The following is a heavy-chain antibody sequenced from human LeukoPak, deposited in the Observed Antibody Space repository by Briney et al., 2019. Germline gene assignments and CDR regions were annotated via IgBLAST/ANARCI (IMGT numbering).Heavy chain of an antibody. Sequence: GGSLRLSCAASGFTFSGSAIHWVRQASGKGLEWVGRIKSKSNSYATAFAASVTGGFTISRDDSKNTAYLQMNSLKTEDTAVYYCTTYGDYGLGSDYWGQGTLVTVSP. D-gene: IGHD4-17*01. V-gene: IGHV3-73*01. CDR2: IKSKSNSYAT. CDR3: TTYGDYGLGSDY. CDR1: GFTFSGSA. J-gene: IGHJ4*02.